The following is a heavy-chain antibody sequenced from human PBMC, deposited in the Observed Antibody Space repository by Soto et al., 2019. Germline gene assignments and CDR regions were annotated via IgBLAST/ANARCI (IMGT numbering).Heavy chain of an antibody. V-gene: IGHV3-72*01. J-gene: IGHJ6*02. Sequence: EVQLVESGGGLVQPGGSLRLSCEASGFTFSDHYMDWVRQAPGKGLEWVGRIRRQVNSYTTEYAATVKGRFTISREYSKNTMNLQMNRLITEDTAVYYYTADLVPGPPGGLDVWGQGTAVAVSS. CDR3: TADLVPGPPGGLDV. D-gene: IGHD6-19*01. CDR2: IRRQVNSYTT. CDR1: GFTFSDHY.